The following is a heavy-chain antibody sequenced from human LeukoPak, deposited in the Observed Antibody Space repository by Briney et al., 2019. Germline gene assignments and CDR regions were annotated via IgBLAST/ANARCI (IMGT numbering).Heavy chain of an antibody. CDR1: GGTFSDYY. D-gene: IGHD6-13*01. J-gene: IGHJ4*02. CDR3: ARGYSTSWYFYFDF. Sequence: KPSETLSLTCTVYGGTFSDYYWSWIRQPPGKGLEWIGNIYHSRSTNYNPSLKSRVTISMGTSKNQFSLKLSSVTAADTALYYCARGYSTSWYFYFDFWAQGTLVTVSS. V-gene: IGHV4-34*01. CDR2: IYHSRST.